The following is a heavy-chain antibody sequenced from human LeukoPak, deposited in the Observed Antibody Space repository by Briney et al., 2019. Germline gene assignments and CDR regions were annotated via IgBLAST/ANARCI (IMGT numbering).Heavy chain of an antibody. D-gene: IGHD3-3*01. Sequence: SETLSLTCSVSGGSIIDGSSYWGWIRLAPGKGLGWIASIYDSGSTTYNPSLASRVTISIATSNNQFYLKLRPVTAADTALYYAARNTSFHHPRSGYLFDFWGQGTLVTVSS. V-gene: IGHV4-39*01. CDR3: ARNTSFHHPRSGYLFDF. CDR2: IYDSGST. J-gene: IGHJ4*02. CDR1: GGSIIDGSSY.